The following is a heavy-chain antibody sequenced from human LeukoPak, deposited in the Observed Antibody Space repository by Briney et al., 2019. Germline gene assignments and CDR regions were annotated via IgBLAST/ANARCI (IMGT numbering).Heavy chain of an antibody. V-gene: IGHV3-30*02. J-gene: IGHJ4*02. CDR1: GFTFSSYG. D-gene: IGHD4-11*01. CDR2: IRYDGSNQ. Sequence: GGSLRLSCAASGFTFSSYGMHWVRQAPGKGLEWVAVIRYDGSNQYYADSVKGRFTNSRDNSKNTMYLQMNSLRAEDTAVYYCAKKMSTVTTYFDHWGQGTLVSVSS. CDR3: AKKMSTVTTYFDH.